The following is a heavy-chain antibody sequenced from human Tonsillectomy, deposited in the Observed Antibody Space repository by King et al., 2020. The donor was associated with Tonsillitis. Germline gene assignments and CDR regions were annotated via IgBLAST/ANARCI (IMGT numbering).Heavy chain of an antibody. CDR3: ARAVNYHDSRGYSRGMDV. D-gene: IGHD3-22*01. CDR1: GGTFSRYA. J-gene: IGHJ6*02. CDR2: IIPIFGTA. Sequence: VQLVESGAEVKKPGSSVKVSCKASGGTFSRYAISWVRQAPGQGLEWMGGIIPIFGTAKYAQKFQGRVTIIADESTSTAYMELSSLRSEDTAVYFCARAVNYHDSRGYSRGMDVWGQGTTVTVSS. V-gene: IGHV1-69*01.